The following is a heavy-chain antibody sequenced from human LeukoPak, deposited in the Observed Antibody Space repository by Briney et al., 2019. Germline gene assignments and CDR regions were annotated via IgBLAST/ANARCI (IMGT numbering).Heavy chain of an antibody. CDR1: GFTFGSYS. V-gene: IGHV3-48*04. J-gene: IGHJ6*03. CDR2: ISSSSSTI. CDR3: ARGEGYYYYMDV. Sequence: GGSLRLSCAASGFTFGSYSMNWVRQAPGKGLEWVSYISSSSSTIYYADSVKGRFTISRDNAKNSLYLQMNSLRAEDTAVYYCARGEGYYYYMDVWGKGTTVTVSS.